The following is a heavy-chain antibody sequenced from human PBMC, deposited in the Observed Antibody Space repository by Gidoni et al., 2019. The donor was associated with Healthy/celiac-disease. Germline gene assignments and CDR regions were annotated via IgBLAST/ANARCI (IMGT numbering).Heavy chain of an antibody. J-gene: IGHJ6*02. CDR2: ISGSGGST. Sequence: EVQLLESGGGLVQPGGSLRLSCAAPGFTFSSYAMSWVRQAPGKGLEWVSAISGSGGSTYYADSVKCRFTISRDNSKNTLYLQMNSLRAEDTAVYYCAKDIVVVPAGYGMDVWGQGTTVTVSS. V-gene: IGHV3-23*01. D-gene: IGHD2-2*01. CDR1: GFTFSSYA. CDR3: AKDIVVVPAGYGMDV.